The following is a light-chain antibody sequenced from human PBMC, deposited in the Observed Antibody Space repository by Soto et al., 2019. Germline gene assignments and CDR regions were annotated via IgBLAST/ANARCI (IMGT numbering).Light chain of an antibody. V-gene: IGKV1-5*03. J-gene: IGKJ2*02. Sequence: DIQIAQSPSTLSASVGEGVTMTCRGSESIRCWVAWHQQKAGKAPNLLIYKPSSLESGVRSRFSGSGSGQEFTRTIGSLQLDDFANYYCQQYIRSSACPCSQGTKVDIX. CDR2: KPS. CDR3: QQYIRSSACP. CDR1: ESIRCW.